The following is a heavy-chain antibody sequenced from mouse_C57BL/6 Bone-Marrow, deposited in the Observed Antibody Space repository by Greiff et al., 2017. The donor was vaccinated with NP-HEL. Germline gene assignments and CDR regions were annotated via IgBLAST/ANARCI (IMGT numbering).Heavy chain of an antibody. CDR1: GYTFTSYW. Sequence: QVHVKQPGAELVKPGASVKVSCKASGYTFTSYWMHWVKQRPGQGLEWIGRIHPSASDTNYNQKFKGKATLTVDKSSSTAYMQLSSLTSEDSAVYYGARGDGWFAYWGQGTLVTVSA. CDR2: IHPSASDT. CDR3: ARGDGWFAY. D-gene: IGHD3-3*01. V-gene: IGHV1-74*01. J-gene: IGHJ3*01.